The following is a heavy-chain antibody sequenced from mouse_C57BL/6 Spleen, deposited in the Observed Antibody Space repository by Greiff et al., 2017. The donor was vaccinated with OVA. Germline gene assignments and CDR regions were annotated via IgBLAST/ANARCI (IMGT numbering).Heavy chain of an antibody. CDR3: ARTGYYSNYDYAMDY. Sequence: VKLQESGPGLVQPSQSLSITCTVSGFSLTSYGVHWVRQSPGKGLEWLGVIWSGGSTDYNAAFISRLSISKDNSKSQVFFKMNSLQADDTAIYYCARTGYYSNYDYAMDYWGQGTSVTVSS. V-gene: IGHV2-2*01. CDR2: IWSGGST. J-gene: IGHJ4*01. D-gene: IGHD2-5*01. CDR1: GFSLTSYG.